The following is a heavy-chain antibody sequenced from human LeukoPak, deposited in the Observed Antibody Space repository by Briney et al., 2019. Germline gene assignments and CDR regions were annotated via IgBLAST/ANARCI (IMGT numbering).Heavy chain of an antibody. CDR1: GGSFSGYY. CDR3: ARVPDSSGYYYGAFDI. J-gene: IGHJ3*02. Sequence: PSETLSLTCAVYGGSFSGYYWSWIRQPPGKGLEWIGEINHSGSTIYNPSLKSRVTISVDTSKNQFSLKLSSVTAADTAVYYCARVPDSSGYYYGAFDIWGQGTMVTVSS. D-gene: IGHD3-22*01. V-gene: IGHV4-34*01. CDR2: INHSGST.